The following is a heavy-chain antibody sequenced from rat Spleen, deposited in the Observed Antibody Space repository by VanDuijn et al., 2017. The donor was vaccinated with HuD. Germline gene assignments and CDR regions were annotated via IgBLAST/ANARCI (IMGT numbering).Heavy chain of an antibody. D-gene: IGHD1-10*01. CDR2: ISTGGGDT. V-gene: IGHV5S13*01. J-gene: IGHJ2*01. CDR3: AKDKGEYNNLFDY. CDR1: GFTFSNYG. Sequence: EVQLVESGGGLVQPGGSLKLSCVASGFTFSNYGMAWVRQAPTKGLEWVASISTGGGDTYYRDSVRGRFTISRDNAKNTLYLQVDSLRSEDTATYYCAKDKGEYNNLFDYWGQGVMVTVTS.